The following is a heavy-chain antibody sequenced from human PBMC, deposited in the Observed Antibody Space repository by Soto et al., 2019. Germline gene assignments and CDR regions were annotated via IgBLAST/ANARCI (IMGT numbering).Heavy chain of an antibody. V-gene: IGHV1-8*01. Sequence: ASVKVSCKASGYTFTSYDIYWVRQATGQGLEWMGWLNPNTGNSGYAQKFQGRITVTSDTSIDTVHMELSSLRSEDTAVYYCARRAETNGWNGFGADKYYFDFWGQGTLVTVSS. D-gene: IGHD1-1*01. CDR1: GYTFTSYD. J-gene: IGHJ4*02. CDR3: ARRAETNGWNGFGADKYYFDF. CDR2: LNPNTGNS.